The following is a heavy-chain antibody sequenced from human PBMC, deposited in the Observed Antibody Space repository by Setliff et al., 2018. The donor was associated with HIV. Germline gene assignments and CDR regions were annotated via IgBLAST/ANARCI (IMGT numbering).Heavy chain of an antibody. CDR1: GGSFSGYN. CDR3: ARLDIVVVVAAKQGVDV. CDR2: INHSGST. D-gene: IGHD2-15*01. Sequence: SSETLSLTCAVYGGSFSGYNWSWIRQPPGKGLEWIGEINHSGSTNYNPSLKTRVTISVDTSKNQFSLKLSSVTAADTAVYFCARLDIVVVVAAKQGVDVWGKGTTVTVSS. J-gene: IGHJ6*04. V-gene: IGHV4-34*01.